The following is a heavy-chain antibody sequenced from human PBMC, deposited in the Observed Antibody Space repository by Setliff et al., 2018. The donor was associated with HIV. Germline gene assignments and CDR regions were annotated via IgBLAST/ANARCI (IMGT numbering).Heavy chain of an antibody. CDR2: IKSKTDGGTT. J-gene: IGHJ5*02. CDR1: GFAFSNAW. D-gene: IGHD4-4*01. V-gene: IGHV3-15*01. Sequence: PGGSLRLSCAASGFAFSNAWMSWVRQAPGKGLEWVGRIKSKTDGGTTDYAAPVKGRFTISRDDSKNTLYLQMNSLKTEDTAVYYCTNFYSNVYNWFDPWGQGTLVTVSS. CDR3: TNFYSNVYNWFDP.